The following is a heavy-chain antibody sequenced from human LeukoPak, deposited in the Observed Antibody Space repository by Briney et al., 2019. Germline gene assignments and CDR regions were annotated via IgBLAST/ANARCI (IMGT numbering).Heavy chain of an antibody. V-gene: IGHV5-51*01. CDR1: GYRFTNYW. CDR3: ARQPNPDFDY. CDR2: IYPGDSNT. Sequence: GESLKISCKGSGYRFTNYWIGWVRQMPGKGLEWMGIIYPGDSNTIYSPSFQGQVTISADKSISTAYLQWSSLKASDTAMYYCARQPNPDFDYWGQGTLVPVSS. J-gene: IGHJ4*02.